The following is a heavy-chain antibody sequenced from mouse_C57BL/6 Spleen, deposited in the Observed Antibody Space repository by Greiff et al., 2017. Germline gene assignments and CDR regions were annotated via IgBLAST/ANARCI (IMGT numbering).Heavy chain of an antibody. Sequence: QVQLQQSGAELVRPGASVTLSCKASGYTFTDYEMHWVKQTPVHGLEWIGAIDPETGGTAYNQKFKGKAILTADKSSSTAYMELRSLTSEDSAVYYCTRSDYDRDSYWYFDVWGTGTTVTVSS. CDR2: IDPETGGT. V-gene: IGHV1-15*01. CDR1: GYTFTDYE. J-gene: IGHJ1*03. D-gene: IGHD2-4*01. CDR3: TRSDYDRDSYWYFDV.